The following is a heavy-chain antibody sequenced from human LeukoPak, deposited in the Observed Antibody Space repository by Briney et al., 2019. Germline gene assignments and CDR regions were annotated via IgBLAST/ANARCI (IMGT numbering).Heavy chain of an antibody. D-gene: IGHD3-10*01. CDR1: GVSISSYY. Sequence: KPSGTLCLTCAASGVSISSYYWSWVRQPAGKGLEWIGRIYTSGSANYNPSLKSRVTISVDKSKNQFSLKLSSVTAADTDVYYCAITMVRGVIIDWGQGTLVTVSS. J-gene: IGHJ4*02. CDR2: IYTSGSA. V-gene: IGHV4-4*07. CDR3: AITMVRGVIID.